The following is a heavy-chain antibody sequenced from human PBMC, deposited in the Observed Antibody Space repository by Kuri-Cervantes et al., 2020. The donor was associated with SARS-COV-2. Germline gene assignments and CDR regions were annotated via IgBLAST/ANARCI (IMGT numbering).Heavy chain of an antibody. D-gene: IGHD6-13*01. V-gene: IGHV4-39*01. Sequence: GSLRLSCTVSGASISSNSCLWGWIRQPPGRRLEWIGNIYYSGSTYYNTCLKSRVTISVDTSKMQFSLKLSSLTAADTAIYYLVRAAAGRYYFDYWGQETLVTVSS. CDR3: VRAAAGRYYFDY. CDR2: IYYSGST. J-gene: IGHJ4*02. CDR1: GASISSNSCL.